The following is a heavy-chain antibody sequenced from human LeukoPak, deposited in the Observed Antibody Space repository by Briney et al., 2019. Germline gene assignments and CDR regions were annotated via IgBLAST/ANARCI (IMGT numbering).Heavy chain of an antibody. CDR3: ARNTIFGYYYYIDV. V-gene: IGHV3-48*01. D-gene: IGHD3-3*01. CDR1: GFTFSSYS. CDR2: ISSSSSTI. J-gene: IGHJ6*03. Sequence: PGGSLRLSCAASGFTFSSYSMNWVRQAPGKGLEWVSYISSSSSTIYYADSVKGRFTISRDNAKNSLYLQMNSLRAEDTAVYYCARNTIFGYYYYIDVWGKGTTVTVSS.